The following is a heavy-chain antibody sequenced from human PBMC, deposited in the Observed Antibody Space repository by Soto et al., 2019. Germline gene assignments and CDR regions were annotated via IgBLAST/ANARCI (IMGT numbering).Heavy chain of an antibody. D-gene: IGHD3-22*01. CDR1: GGSFSGYY. CDR2: INHSGST. V-gene: IGHV4-34*01. Sequence: QVQLQQWGAGLLKPSETLSLTCAVYGGSFSGYYWSWIRQPPGKGLEWIGEINHSGSTNYNPSLKSRVTISVDTSKNQFSLKLSSVTAADTAVYYCAREDDSSGYFAFDICGQGTMVTVSS. CDR3: AREDDSSGYFAFDI. J-gene: IGHJ3*02.